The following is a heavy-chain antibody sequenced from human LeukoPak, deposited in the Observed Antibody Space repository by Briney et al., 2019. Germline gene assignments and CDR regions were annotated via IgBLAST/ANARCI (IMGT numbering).Heavy chain of an antibody. J-gene: IGHJ5*02. V-gene: IGHV3-30*02. Sequence: GGSLRLSCAASGFTFSNYGMHWVRQAPGKGLEWVAFIRYDGGNKYYADSVKGRFTISRDNSKNTLYLQMNSLRAEDTAVYYCVPYCSSTSCYTGPWGQGTLVTVSS. CDR1: GFTFSNYG. CDR3: VPYCSSTSCYTGP. D-gene: IGHD2-2*02. CDR2: IRYDGGNK.